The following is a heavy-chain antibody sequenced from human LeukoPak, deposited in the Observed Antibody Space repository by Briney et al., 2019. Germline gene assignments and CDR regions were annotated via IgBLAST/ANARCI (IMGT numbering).Heavy chain of an antibody. D-gene: IGHD6-13*01. CDR2: ISGSGGST. J-gene: IGHJ6*02. Sequence: QPGGSLRLSCAASGFTFSSYAMSRVRQAPGKGLEWVSAISGSGGSTYYADSVKGRFTISRDNSKNTLYLQMNSLRAEDTAVYYCATGYSSSWYSYYYYYGMDVWGQGTTVTVSS. CDR3: ATGYSSSWYSYYYYYGMDV. V-gene: IGHV3-23*01. CDR1: GFTFSSYA.